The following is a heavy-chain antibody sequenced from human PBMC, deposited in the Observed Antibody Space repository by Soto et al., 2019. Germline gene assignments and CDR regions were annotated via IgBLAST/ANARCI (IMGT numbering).Heavy chain of an antibody. CDR3: ARDRGYSGYDSPRFYYGMDV. Sequence: QVQLVESGGGVVQPGRSLRLSCAASGFTFSSYGMHWVRQAPGKGLEWVAVIWYDGSNKWYADSVKGRFTISRDNSKNTLYLQMNSLRAEDTAVHSCARDRGYSGYDSPRFYYGMDVWGQGTTVTVSS. CDR2: IWYDGSNK. D-gene: IGHD5-12*01. J-gene: IGHJ6*02. V-gene: IGHV3-33*01. CDR1: GFTFSSYG.